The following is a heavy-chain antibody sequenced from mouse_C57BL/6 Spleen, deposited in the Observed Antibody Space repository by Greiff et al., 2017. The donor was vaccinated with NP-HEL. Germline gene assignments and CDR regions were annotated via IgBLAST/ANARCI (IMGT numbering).Heavy chain of an antibody. D-gene: IGHD2-1*01. V-gene: IGHV14-2*01. CDR3: ARGVNYGNYVYFDY. CDR2: IDPEDGET. CDR1: GFNIKDYY. Sequence: SGAELVKPGASVKLSCTASGFNIKDYYMHWVKQRTEQGLEWIGRIDPEDGETKYVPKFQGKATITADTSSNTAYLQLSSLTSEDTAVYYCARGVNYGNYVYFDYWGQGTTLTVSS. J-gene: IGHJ2*01.